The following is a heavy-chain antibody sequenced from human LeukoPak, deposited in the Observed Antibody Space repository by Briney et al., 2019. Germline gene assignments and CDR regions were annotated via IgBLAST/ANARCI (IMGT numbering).Heavy chain of an antibody. CDR2: MNPNSGNT. J-gene: IGHJ4*02. D-gene: IGHD3-10*01. V-gene: IGHV1-8*03. Sequence: GASVKVSCKASGYTFTSYDIIWVRQATGQGLEWMGWMNPNSGNTGYAQKFQGRVTITRNTSISTAYMELSSLRSEDTAVHYCARRSAYGSGSYYKYYFDYWGQGTLVTVSS. CDR3: ARRSAYGSGSYYKYYFDY. CDR1: GYTFTSYD.